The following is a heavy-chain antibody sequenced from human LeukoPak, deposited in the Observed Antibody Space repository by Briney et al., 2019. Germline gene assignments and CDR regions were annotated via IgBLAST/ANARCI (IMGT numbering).Heavy chain of an antibody. CDR1: GFTFSSYA. CDR3: AKMVRAARFFDY. CDR2: ISGSGGST. V-gene: IGHV3-23*01. Sequence: GGSLRLSWAASGFTFSSYAMSWVRQAPGKGLEWVSAISGSGGSTYYADSVKGRFTISRDNSKNTLYLQMNSLRAEDTAVYSCAKMVRAARFFDYWGQGTLVTVSS. J-gene: IGHJ4*02. D-gene: IGHD6-6*01.